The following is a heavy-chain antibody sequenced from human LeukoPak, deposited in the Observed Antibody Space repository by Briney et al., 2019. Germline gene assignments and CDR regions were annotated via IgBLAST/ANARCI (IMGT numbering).Heavy chain of an antibody. J-gene: IGHJ4*02. CDR3: ARATLHYYGSGGPNLDY. CDR1: GYIFTGYY. D-gene: IGHD3-10*01. Sequence: ASVKVSCNASGYIFTGYYMHWVRQAPGQGLEWMGWINPNSGGTNYAQKFQGRVTMTRDTSISTAYMELSRLRSDDTAVYYCARATLHYYGSGGPNLDYWGQGTLVTVSS. V-gene: IGHV1-2*02. CDR2: INPNSGGT.